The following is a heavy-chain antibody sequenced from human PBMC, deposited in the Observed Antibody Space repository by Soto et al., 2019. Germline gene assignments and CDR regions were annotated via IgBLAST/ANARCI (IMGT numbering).Heavy chain of an antibody. Sequence: SQTLSLTCAISGDGVSSNSAAWNWIRQPPSRGLEWLGRTYYRSKWYNDYAVSVKSRITINPDTSKNQLSLQLNSVSPEDTAMYYCEREEAAAGRWRGMDVWGQGTTVTVSS. V-gene: IGHV6-1*01. CDR3: EREEAAAGRWRGMDV. CDR1: GDGVSSNSAA. J-gene: IGHJ6*02. CDR2: TYYRSKWYN. D-gene: IGHD6-13*01.